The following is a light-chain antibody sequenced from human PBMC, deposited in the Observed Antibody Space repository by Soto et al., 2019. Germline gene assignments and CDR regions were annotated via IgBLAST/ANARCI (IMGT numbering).Light chain of an antibody. J-gene: IGKJ4*01. Sequence: AVPLTQSPSSLSASVGDRVTITCRARQGISSALAWYQQKPGKAPNLLIYDASSLESEVTSRFSVSGSGTDFTLTIISLQPEDFATYACQQFNSYPLTFGGGTKVEIK. CDR2: DAS. CDR1: QGISSA. V-gene: IGKV1-13*02. CDR3: QQFNSYPLT.